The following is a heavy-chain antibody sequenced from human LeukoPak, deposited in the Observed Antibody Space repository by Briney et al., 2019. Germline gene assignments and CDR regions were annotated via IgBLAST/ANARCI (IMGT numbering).Heavy chain of an antibody. Sequence: GGSLRLSCAASGFIFSSYSMNWVRQAPGKGLEWVSYISSSSSTIYYADSVKGRFTISRDNAKNSLYLQMNSLRAEDTAVYYCARDGIVVVPAAKKNWFDPWGQGTLVTVSS. CDR1: GFIFSSYS. CDR3: ARDGIVVVPAAKKNWFDP. J-gene: IGHJ5*02. CDR2: ISSSSSTI. V-gene: IGHV3-48*01. D-gene: IGHD2-2*01.